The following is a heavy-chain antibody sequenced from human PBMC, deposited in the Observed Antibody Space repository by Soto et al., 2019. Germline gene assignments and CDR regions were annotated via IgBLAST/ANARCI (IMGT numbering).Heavy chain of an antibody. D-gene: IGHD2-21*02. CDR1: GGTFSSHS. J-gene: IGHJ4*02. Sequence: VQLMQSGAEVKKPGSSVKVSCKASGGTFSSHSINWVRQAPGQGLEWMGGIIPLFGTSNYAQNFQGRVTISADQSTSTAYMEPNSLTCVDTAVYYCAREVGYGDFSAALLDWGQGTVVNVS. CDR2: IIPLFGTS. CDR3: AREVGYGDFSAALLD. V-gene: IGHV1-69*01.